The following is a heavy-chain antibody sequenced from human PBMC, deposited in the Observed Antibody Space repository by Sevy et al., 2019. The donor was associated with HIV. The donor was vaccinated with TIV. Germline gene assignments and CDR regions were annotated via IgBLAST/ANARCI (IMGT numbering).Heavy chain of an antibody. D-gene: IGHD2-21*01. V-gene: IGHV3-21*01. CDR1: VFTFTTYN. J-gene: IGHJ6*02. CDR2: ISSTTSFI. CDR3: ARDRRGTLNCRGGDYGMDV. Sequence: GGSLRLSCATSVFTFTTYNINWVRQAPGKGLEWVSSISSTTSFIYYADSVKGRFTLSRDTATKSLYLQMDSLRAEDTAVYYCARDRRGTLNCRGGDYGMDVWGQGTTVTVSS.